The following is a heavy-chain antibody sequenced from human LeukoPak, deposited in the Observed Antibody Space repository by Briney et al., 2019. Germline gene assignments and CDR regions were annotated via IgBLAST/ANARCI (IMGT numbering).Heavy chain of an antibody. CDR3: ARDRVGDPLDY. CDR2: IKQDGSER. Sequence: GGSLRLSCAASGFTFSNYYMSWVRQAPGKGPEWVANIKQDGSERFYGDSVKGRFTISRDNAKNSLYLQMNSLRAEDTAVYYCARDRVGDPLDYWGQGTLVTVSS. J-gene: IGHJ4*02. CDR1: GFTFSNYY. V-gene: IGHV3-7*03.